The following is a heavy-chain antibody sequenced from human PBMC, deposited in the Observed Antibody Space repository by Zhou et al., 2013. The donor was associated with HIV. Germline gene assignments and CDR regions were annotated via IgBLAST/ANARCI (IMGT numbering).Heavy chain of an antibody. V-gene: IGHV1-69*05. D-gene: IGHD6-13*01. Sequence: QVQLVQSGAEVKKPGSSVKVSCKASGGTFSSFAISWVRQVPGQGLEWMGGIIPIFGTTNYTQKFQGRVTITTDESTSTAVMELSSLRSEDTAVYYCARAVAAAGPNWFDPWGQGTLVTVSS. CDR1: GGTFSSFA. CDR3: ARAVAAAGPNWFDP. J-gene: IGHJ5*02. CDR2: IIPIFGTT.